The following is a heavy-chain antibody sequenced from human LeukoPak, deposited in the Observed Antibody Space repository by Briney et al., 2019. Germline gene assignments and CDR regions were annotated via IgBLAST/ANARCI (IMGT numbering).Heavy chain of an antibody. CDR2: IYTSGST. CDR1: GGSISSGSYY. D-gene: IGHD3-22*01. CDR3: AGSFLLDSSGYYRDY. Sequence: PSETLSLTCTVSGGSISSGSYYWSWIRQPAGKGLEWIGRIYTSGSTNYNPSLKSRVTISVDTSKNQFSLKLSSVTAADTAVYDCAGSFLLDSSGYYRDYWGQGTLVTVSS. V-gene: IGHV4-61*02. J-gene: IGHJ4*02.